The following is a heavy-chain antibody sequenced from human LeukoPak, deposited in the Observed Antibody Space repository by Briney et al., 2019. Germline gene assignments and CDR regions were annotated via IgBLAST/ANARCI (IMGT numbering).Heavy chain of an antibody. CDR3: ARGIVGATRFDY. V-gene: IGHV4-59*01. Sequence: SETLSLTCTVSGGSISSYYWSWIRQPPGKGLEWIRYIYYSGSTNYNPSLKSRVTISVDTSKNQFSLKLSSVTAADTAVYYCARGIVGATRFDYWGQGTLVTVSS. J-gene: IGHJ4*02. D-gene: IGHD1-26*01. CDR2: IYYSGST. CDR1: GGSISSYY.